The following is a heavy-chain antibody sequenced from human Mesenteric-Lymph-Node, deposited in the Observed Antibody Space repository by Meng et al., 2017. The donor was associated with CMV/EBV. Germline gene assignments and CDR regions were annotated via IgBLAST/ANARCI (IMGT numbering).Heavy chain of an antibody. CDR1: GYSISSGYY. J-gene: IGHJ4*02. CDR2: VYHSGST. Sequence: SETLSLTCTVSGYSISSGYYWGWIRQPPGKGLEWIGNVYHSGSTYYNPSLKSRVTISVDTSKNQFSLKLSSVTAADTAVYYCAGLSGYRGAVDYWGQGTLVTVSS. CDR3: AGLSGYRGAVDY. V-gene: IGHV4-38-2*02. D-gene: IGHD3-3*01.